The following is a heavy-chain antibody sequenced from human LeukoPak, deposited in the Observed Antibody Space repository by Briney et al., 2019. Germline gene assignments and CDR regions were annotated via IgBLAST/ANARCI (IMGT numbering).Heavy chain of an antibody. J-gene: IGHJ6*02. CDR1: GFTFSPYN. D-gene: IGHD2-15*01. Sequence: PGGSLRLSCAASGFTFSPYNMLWVRQTPGKGLEWLFYINSGGSAVHYADSVKGRFTISRDNSKNTLYLQMNSLRAEDTAVYYCAKDESVHCSGGSCSYYYYGMDVWGQGTTVTVSS. CDR3: AKDESVHCSGGSCSYYYYGMDV. V-gene: IGHV3-48*01. CDR2: INSGGSAV.